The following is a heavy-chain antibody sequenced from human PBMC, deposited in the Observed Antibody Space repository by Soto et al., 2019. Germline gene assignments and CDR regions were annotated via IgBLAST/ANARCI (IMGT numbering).Heavy chain of an antibody. V-gene: IGHV1-69*05. CDR2: IIPIFGTA. J-gene: IGHJ5*02. Sequence: QVQLVQSGAEVKKPGSSVKVSCKASGGTFSSYAISWVRQAPGQGLEWMGGIIPIFGTANYAQKFQGRVTCRRADSAGTAYMEVGGLGFEETAVYYCARELRCLDVNWFDPGGQGTLVTVSS. CDR3: ARELRCLDVNWFDP. D-gene: IGHD3-3*01. CDR1: GGTFSSYA.